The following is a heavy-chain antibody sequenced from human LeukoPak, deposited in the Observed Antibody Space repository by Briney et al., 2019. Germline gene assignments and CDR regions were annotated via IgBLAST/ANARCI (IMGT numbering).Heavy chain of an antibody. D-gene: IGHD2-15*01. J-gene: IGHJ5*02. CDR1: GYTFTDYY. Sequence: GASVKVSCKASGYTFTDYYMHWVRQAPGQGLEWIGWINPNGGGTNYAQKFQGRVTMTGDTSISTAYMELSSLKSDDTAVYYCARQDNWFDPWGQGTLVTVSS. V-gene: IGHV1-2*02. CDR2: INPNGGGT. CDR3: ARQDNWFDP.